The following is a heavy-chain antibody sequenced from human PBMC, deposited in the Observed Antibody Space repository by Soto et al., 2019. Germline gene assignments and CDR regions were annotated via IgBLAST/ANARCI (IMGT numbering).Heavy chain of an antibody. Sequence: VQLVESGGGLVQPGESLRLSCTASGLTFSISWMIWVRQAPGEGLEWVSNINPAGNMQHYADSVRERFTISRDNAKNSLFLQMSGLRAEDTAVYYCATANTPYAFDMWGQGTMVTVSS. CDR1: GLTFSISW. CDR3: ATANTPYAFDM. V-gene: IGHV3-7*01. J-gene: IGHJ3*02. CDR2: INPAGNMQ.